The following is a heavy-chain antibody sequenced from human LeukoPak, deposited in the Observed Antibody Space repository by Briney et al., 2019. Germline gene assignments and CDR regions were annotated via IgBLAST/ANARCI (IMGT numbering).Heavy chain of an antibody. D-gene: IGHD1-14*01. V-gene: IGHV1-8*03. CDR2: MNPNSANA. CDR3: ARRRVGTHFDY. J-gene: IGHJ4*02. CDR1: GYTFTSYD. Sequence: ASVTVSCKASGYTFTSYDINWVRQATGQGLEWMGWMNPNSANADYAQKFQGRVTITRNTSISTAYMELSSLRFEDTAVYYCARRRVGTHFDYWGQGTLVTVSS.